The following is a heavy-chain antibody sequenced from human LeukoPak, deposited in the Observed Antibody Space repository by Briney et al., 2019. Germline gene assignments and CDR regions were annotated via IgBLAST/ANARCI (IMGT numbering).Heavy chain of an antibody. Sequence: GGSLRLSCAASGFTFSSYAMSWVRQAPGKGLEWVSAISGSGGSTYYADSVKGRFTISRDNAKNSLYLQMNSLRAEDTAVYYCARESAEVVAATPLDYWGQGTLVTVSS. J-gene: IGHJ4*02. CDR3: ARESAEVVAATPLDY. V-gene: IGHV3-23*01. CDR1: GFTFSSYA. CDR2: ISGSGGST. D-gene: IGHD2-15*01.